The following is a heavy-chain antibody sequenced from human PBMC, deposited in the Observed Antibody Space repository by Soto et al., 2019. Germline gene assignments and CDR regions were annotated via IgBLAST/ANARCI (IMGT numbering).Heavy chain of an antibody. J-gene: IGHJ4*02. CDR2: ISHSGST. V-gene: IGHV4-34*01. D-gene: IGHD3-3*01. CDR1: GGSFSGYY. CDR3: ARVRVDFWSGYYQTRRRLLDY. Sequence: SETLSLTCAVYGGSFSGYYWSWIRQPPGKGLEWIGEISHSGSTNYNPSLKSRVTISVDTSTNQFSLKLSSVTAADTAVYYCARVRVDFWSGYYQTRRRLLDYWGQGTLVTVSS.